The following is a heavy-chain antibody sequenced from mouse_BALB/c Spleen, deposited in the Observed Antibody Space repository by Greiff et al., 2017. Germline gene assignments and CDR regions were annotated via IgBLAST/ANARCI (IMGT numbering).Heavy chain of an antibody. Sequence: VHLVESGAELMKPGASVKISCKATGYTFSSYWIEWVKQRPGHGLEWIGEILPGSGSTNYNEKFKGKATFTADTSSNTAYMQLSSLTSEDSAVYYCANIYYGNYEVYAMDYWGQGTSVTVSS. D-gene: IGHD2-1*01. CDR1: GYTFSSYW. V-gene: IGHV1-9*01. CDR3: ANIYYGNYEVYAMDY. J-gene: IGHJ4*01. CDR2: ILPGSGST.